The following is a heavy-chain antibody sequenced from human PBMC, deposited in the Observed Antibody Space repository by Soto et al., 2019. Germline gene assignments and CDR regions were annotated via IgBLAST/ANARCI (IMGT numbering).Heavy chain of an antibody. CDR1: GFTFSDYY. Sequence: QVQLVESGGGLVKPGGSLRLSCAASGFTFSDYYMNWIRQAPGKGLEWVSYISSSSEYTDYADSVKARFTISRDNAKNSLYLQMTSLRAEDTAVYYCAKGGFTYGSDAFQIWGQGTMVAVSS. CDR3: AKGGFTYGSDAFQI. D-gene: IGHD5-18*01. V-gene: IGHV3-11*05. CDR2: ISSSSEYT. J-gene: IGHJ3*02.